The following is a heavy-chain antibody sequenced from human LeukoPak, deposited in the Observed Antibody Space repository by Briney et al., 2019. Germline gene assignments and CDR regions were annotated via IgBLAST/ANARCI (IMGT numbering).Heavy chain of an antibody. CDR2: ISYDGSNK. D-gene: IGHD2-15*01. CDR3: ARERYCSGGSCSHDAFDI. J-gene: IGHJ3*02. Sequence: PGGSLRLSCAASGFTFSSYAMHWVRQAPGKGLEWVAVISYDGSNKYYADSVKGRFTISRDNSKNTLYLQMNSLRAEDTAVYYCARERYCSGGSCSHDAFDIWGQGTMVTVSS. V-gene: IGHV3-30-3*01. CDR1: GFTFSSYA.